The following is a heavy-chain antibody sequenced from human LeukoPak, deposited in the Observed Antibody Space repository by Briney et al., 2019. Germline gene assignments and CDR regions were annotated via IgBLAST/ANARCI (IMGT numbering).Heavy chain of an antibody. CDR3: ARDPYSSGRSYFDY. CDR2: IIPILGIA. CDR1: GGTFSSYA. J-gene: IGHJ4*02. Sequence: SVKVSCKSSGGTFSSYAISWVRQAPGQGLEWMGRIIPILGIANYAQKFQGRVTITAGKSTSTAYMELSSLRSEDTAVYYCARDPYSSGRSYFDYWGQGTLVTVSS. V-gene: IGHV1-69*04. D-gene: IGHD6-19*01.